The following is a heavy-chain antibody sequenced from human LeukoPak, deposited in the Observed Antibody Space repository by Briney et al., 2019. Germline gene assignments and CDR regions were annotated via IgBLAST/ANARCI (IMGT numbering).Heavy chain of an antibody. D-gene: IGHD5-12*01. CDR2: IKQDGGEK. CDR3: ARDRYSTY. Sequence: GGSPRLSCAASGFTFSNYWMSWVRQAPGKGLEWVANIKQDGGEKYYVDSVKGRFTISRDSARNSVYLQMNSLRAEDTAVYYCARDRYSTYWGQGTLVTVSS. CDR1: GFTFSNYW. J-gene: IGHJ4*02. V-gene: IGHV3-7*01.